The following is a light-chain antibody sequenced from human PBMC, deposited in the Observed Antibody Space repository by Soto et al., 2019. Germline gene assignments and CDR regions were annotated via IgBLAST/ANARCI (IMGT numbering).Light chain of an antibody. CDR2: EVS. V-gene: IGLV2-8*01. Sequence: QSALTQPRSASGSPGQSVTISCTGTISDIGTYYYVSWYQQHPGKAPKLIIYEVSERPSGVPDRFSGSKSGNTASLTVSGLQAEDEAHYYCSSYAGTKTLVFGGGTQLTVL. CDR1: ISDIGTYYY. CDR3: SSYAGTKTLV. J-gene: IGLJ2*01.